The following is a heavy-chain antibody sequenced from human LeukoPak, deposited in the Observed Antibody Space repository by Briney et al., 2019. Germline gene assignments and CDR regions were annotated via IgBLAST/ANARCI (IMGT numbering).Heavy chain of an antibody. Sequence: GGSLRLSCAASGFTFSSYSMNWVRQAPGEGLEWVSSISSSSSYIYYADSVKGRFTISRDNAKNSLYLQMNSLRAEDTAVYYCARDSTGWDDDHMVNTDYWGQGALVTVSS. CDR1: GFTFSSYS. J-gene: IGHJ4*02. CDR3: ARDSTGWDDDHMVNTDY. D-gene: IGHD6-19*01. CDR2: ISSSSSYI. V-gene: IGHV3-21*01.